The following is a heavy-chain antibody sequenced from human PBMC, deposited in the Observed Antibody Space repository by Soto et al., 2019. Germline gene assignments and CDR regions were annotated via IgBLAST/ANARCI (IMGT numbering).Heavy chain of an antibody. V-gene: IGHV4-38-2*01. Sequence: KPSETLSLTCAVSGYSINSAYYWGWVRQPPGKGLEWIGNIHRSSNTYYNPSLKSRVTMAIDTSKNQFYLKLNSVTAADTAVYYCARSVAVSGTGWFDSWGQGTLVTVSS. CDR3: ARSVAVSGTGWFDS. J-gene: IGHJ5*01. CDR2: IHRSSNT. D-gene: IGHD6-19*01. CDR1: GYSINSAYY.